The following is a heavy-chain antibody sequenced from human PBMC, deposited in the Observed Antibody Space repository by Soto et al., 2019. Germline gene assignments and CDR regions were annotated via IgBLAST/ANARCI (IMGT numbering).Heavy chain of an antibody. CDR1: GFTFSTYS. Sequence: GGSLRLSCAASGFTFSTYSMNWVRQAPGKGPEWVSYISSSSSTIFYTDSVKGRFTVSRDNAKNSLYLQMNSLRAEDTAVYYCAKEKISTSCCNWFDPWGQGTLVTVSP. CDR2: ISSSSSTI. V-gene: IGHV3-48*01. J-gene: IGHJ5*02. D-gene: IGHD2-2*01. CDR3: AKEKISTSCCNWFDP.